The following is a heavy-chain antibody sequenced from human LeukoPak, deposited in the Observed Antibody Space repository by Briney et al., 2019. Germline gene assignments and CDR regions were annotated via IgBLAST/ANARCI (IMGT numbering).Heavy chain of an antibody. J-gene: IGHJ4*02. D-gene: IGHD5-24*01. CDR1: GFTFSNNP. V-gene: IGHV3-30-3*01. CDR3: ATSPRDGYNRFDY. CDR2: ISYDGSSK. Sequence: VRSLRLSCAASGFTFSNNPMHWVRRAPGKGLEWVAVISYDGSSKYYADSVKGRFTISRDNSKNTLYLQMNNLRAEDTAVYYCATSPRDGYNRFDYWGQGTLVTVSS.